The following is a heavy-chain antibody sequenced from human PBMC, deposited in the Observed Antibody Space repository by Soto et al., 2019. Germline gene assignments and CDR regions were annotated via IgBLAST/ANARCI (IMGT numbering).Heavy chain of an antibody. V-gene: IGHV2-5*02. J-gene: IGHJ6*02. D-gene: IGHD3-3*01. CDR2: IYWDDDK. CDR3: AHSTSTRHYDFWSGPRPDV. Sequence: SGPTLVNPTQTLTPTCTFSGFSLSTSGVGVGWIRRPPGKALEWLALIYWDDDKRYSPSLKSRLTITKDTSKNQVVLTMTNMDPVDTATYYCAHSTSTRHYDFWSGPRPDVWGQGTTVTVSS. CDR1: GFSLSTSGVG.